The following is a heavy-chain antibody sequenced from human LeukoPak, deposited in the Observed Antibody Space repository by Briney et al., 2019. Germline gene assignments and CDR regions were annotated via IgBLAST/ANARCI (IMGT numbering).Heavy chain of an antibody. Sequence: PSETLSLTCTVSGGSISSRNYYWGWIRQPPGKGLEWIGSIYYSGSTYYNPSLKSRVSISLDTSKNQFSLKLSSVTAADTAVYYCARAKAVAGTHYYYYMDVWGKGTTVTVSS. CDR1: GGSISSRNYY. CDR3: ARAKAVAGTHYYYYMDV. CDR2: IYYSGST. J-gene: IGHJ6*03. D-gene: IGHD6-19*01. V-gene: IGHV4-39*07.